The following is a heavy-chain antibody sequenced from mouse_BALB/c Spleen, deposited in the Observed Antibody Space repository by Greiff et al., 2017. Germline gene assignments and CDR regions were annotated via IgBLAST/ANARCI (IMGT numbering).Heavy chain of an antibody. V-gene: IGHV1S81*02. CDR1: GYTFPSYY. D-gene: IGHD2-1*01. J-gene: IGHJ4*01. CDR3: TRWDGNYGAMDY. Sequence: VPLQQSGAELVKPGASVKLSCKASGYTFPSYYMYWVKQRPGQGLEWIGEINPSNGGTNFNEKFTSKATLTVDKSSSTAYMQLSSLTSEDSAVYYCTRWDGNYGAMDYWGQGTSVTVSS. CDR2: INPSNGGT.